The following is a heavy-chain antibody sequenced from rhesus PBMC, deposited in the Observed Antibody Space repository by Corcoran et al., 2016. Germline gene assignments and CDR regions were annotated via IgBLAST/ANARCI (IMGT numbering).Heavy chain of an antibody. CDR2: IQGNCGNT. Sequence: QVQVQESGPGLVKPSETLSLTCTVSGTSLTIYWLSWVRRPPGKGLECIGEIQGNCGNTNYNPSLKVRVTFSRDASKNQFYLKMTSVTVADTAVYFCARDRREYHSYGLDSWGQGVVVTVSS. CDR1: GTSLTIYW. CDR3: ARDRREYHSYGLDS. J-gene: IGHJ6*01. V-gene: IGHV4-80*01. D-gene: IGHD2-15*01.